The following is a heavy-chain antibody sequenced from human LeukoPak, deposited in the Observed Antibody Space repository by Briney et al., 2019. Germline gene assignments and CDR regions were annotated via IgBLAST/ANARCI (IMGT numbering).Heavy chain of an antibody. CDR3: ARATRGPYYDFWSGYDY. CDR2: ISSSGSTI. V-gene: IGHV3-11*04. J-gene: IGHJ4*02. D-gene: IGHD3-3*01. CDR1: GFTFSDYY. Sequence: GGSLRLSCAASGFTFSDYYMSWIRQAPGKGLEWVSYISSSGSTIYYADSVKGRFTISSDNAKNSLYLQMNSLRAEDTAVYYCARATRGPYYDFWSGYDYWGQGTLVTVSS.